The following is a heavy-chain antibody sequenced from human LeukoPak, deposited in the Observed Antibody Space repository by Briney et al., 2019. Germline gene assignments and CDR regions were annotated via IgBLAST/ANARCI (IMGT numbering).Heavy chain of an antibody. CDR2: IYSGGGT. CDR1: GFTVSSNY. D-gene: IGHD3-10*01. J-gene: IGHJ4*02. Sequence: GSLRLSCAASGFTVSSNYMSWVRQAPGRGLEWVSVIYSGGGTYYADSVKGRFTISRDNSKNTVYLQMASLRAEDTAVYYCARDEGFHGSGSNWGQGTLVTVSS. CDR3: ARDEGFHGSGSN. V-gene: IGHV3-66*01.